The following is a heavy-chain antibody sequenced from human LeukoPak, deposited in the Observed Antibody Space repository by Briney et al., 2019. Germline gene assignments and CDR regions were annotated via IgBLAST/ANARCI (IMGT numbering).Heavy chain of an antibody. CDR2: INHSGTT. Sequence: SETLSLTCAVFGGSFSGYYWSWIRQPPGKGLEWLGEINHSGTTNYNPSLRSRVTISIDTSKNQFSLMLSTVTAADTAIYYCATYYVNVAGRGHWGPGTLVTVSS. CDR1: GGSFSGYY. V-gene: IGHV4-34*01. CDR3: ATYYVNVAGRGH. J-gene: IGHJ4*02. D-gene: IGHD3-10*02.